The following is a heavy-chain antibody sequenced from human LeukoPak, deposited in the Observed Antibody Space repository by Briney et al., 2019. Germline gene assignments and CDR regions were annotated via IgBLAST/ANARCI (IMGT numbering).Heavy chain of an antibody. CDR3: ARQGITMVRGVILRPFDY. Sequence: GESLKISCKGSGYSFTSYWIGWVRQMPGKGLEWMGIIYPGDSDTRYSPSFQGQVTISADKSISTAYLQWSSLKASDTAMYYCARQGITMVRGVILRPFDYWGQGTLVTVSS. V-gene: IGHV5-51*01. D-gene: IGHD3-10*01. CDR1: GYSFTSYW. J-gene: IGHJ4*02. CDR2: IYPGDSDT.